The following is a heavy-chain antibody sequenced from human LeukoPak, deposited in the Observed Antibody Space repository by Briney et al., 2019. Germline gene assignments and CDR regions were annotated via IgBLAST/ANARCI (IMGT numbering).Heavy chain of an antibody. Sequence: ASVKVSCKASGYTFTSYDINWVRQATGQGLEWMGWMNPNSGNTGYAQKFQGRVTMTRNTSMSTAYMELSSLRSEDTAVYCCARGRWGSGYYYEPNAFDIWGQGTMVTVSS. CDR1: GYTFTSYD. J-gene: IGHJ3*02. CDR3: ARGRWGSGYYYEPNAFDI. V-gene: IGHV1-8*01. D-gene: IGHD3-22*01. CDR2: MNPNSGNT.